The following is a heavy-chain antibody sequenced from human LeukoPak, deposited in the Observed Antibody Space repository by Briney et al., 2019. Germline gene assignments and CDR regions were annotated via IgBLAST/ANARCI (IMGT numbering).Heavy chain of an antibody. V-gene: IGHV3-30-3*01. D-gene: IGHD1-20*01. Sequence: GGSLRLSCAASGFAFSQFTVHWVRQAPGKGLEWVAVISLDGYHEYYADSVKGRFTISRDNSRNTLFLQMNSLRADDTAVYYCARVGYNYDLGNAFDIWGQGTVVTVSS. CDR1: GFAFSQFT. CDR3: ARVGYNYDLGNAFDI. J-gene: IGHJ3*02. CDR2: ISLDGYHE.